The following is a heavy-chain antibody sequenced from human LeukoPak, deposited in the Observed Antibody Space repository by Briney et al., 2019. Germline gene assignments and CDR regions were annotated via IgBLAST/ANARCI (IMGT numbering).Heavy chain of an antibody. V-gene: IGHV4-59*01. D-gene: IGHD6-13*01. CDR3: ARGVYIAAAQYGY. CDR2: ISYSGRT. CDR1: GGSITSYY. J-gene: IGHJ4*02. Sequence: SETLSLTCTVSGGSITSYYWSWIRQPPGKGLEWIAYISYSGRTNYNPSLKSRVTISVDTSKNQFSLKLSSVTAADTAVYYCARGVYIAAAQYGYWGQGTLVTVSS.